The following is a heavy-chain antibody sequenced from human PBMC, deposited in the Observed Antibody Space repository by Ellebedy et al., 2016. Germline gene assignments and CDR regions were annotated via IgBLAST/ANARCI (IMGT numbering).Heavy chain of an antibody. V-gene: IGHV5-51*01. CDR1: GYSFASYW. CDR2: IYPGDSDT. J-gene: IGHJ6*03. Sequence: KVSXXGSGYSFASYWIGWVRQMPGKGLEWMGMIYPGDSDTRYSPSFQGQVTFSADKSISTAYLQWSSLKASDTAMYYCARTGVGGAYSNFVDYMDVWGEGTTVTVSS. D-gene: IGHD4-11*01. CDR3: ARTGVGGAYSNFVDYMDV.